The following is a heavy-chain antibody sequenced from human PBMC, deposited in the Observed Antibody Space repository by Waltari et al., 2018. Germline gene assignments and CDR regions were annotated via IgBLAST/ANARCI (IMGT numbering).Heavy chain of an antibody. CDR3: ARDKDDPDYFDY. CDR1: GYSLSRGSS. D-gene: IGHD3-3*01. CDR2: IYHSGST. Sequence: QVQLQESGPGLVKPSETLSLTCTVSGYSLSRGSSWAWTRQPPGKGLEWIGSIYHSGSTYYNPSLKSRVTISVDTSKNQFSLKLSSVTAADTAVYYCARDKDDPDYFDYWGQGTLVTVSS. J-gene: IGHJ4*02. V-gene: IGHV4-38-2*02.